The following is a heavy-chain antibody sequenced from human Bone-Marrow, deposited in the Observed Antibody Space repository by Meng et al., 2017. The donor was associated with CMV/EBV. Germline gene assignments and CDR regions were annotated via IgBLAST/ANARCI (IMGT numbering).Heavy chain of an antibody. J-gene: IGHJ4*02. V-gene: IGHV4-30-4*08. D-gene: IGHD3-10*01. CDR2: IYYSGST. CDR3: ARAGRLLGSYFDY. Sequence: SETLSLTCTVSGYSISSYDYYWSWIRQPPGKGLEWVGYIYYSGSTHYSPSLKSRVTISVDTSKNQFSLKVSSVTAADTAVYYCARAGRLLGSYFDYWGQGTLVTVSS. CDR1: GYSISSYDYY.